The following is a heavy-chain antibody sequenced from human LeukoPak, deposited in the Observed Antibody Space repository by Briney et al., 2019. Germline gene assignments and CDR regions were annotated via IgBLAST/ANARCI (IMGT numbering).Heavy chain of an antibody. D-gene: IGHD3-16*01. Sequence: SETLSLTCTVSGGSISSGGYYWSWIRQHPGKGLEWIGYIYYSGSTYYNPSLKSRVTISIDTSKKQFSLKLTSVTAADTAVYFCARDDAGELYDYVPYGMDVWGQGTTVTVSS. J-gene: IGHJ6*02. CDR3: ARDDAGELYDYVPYGMDV. CDR2: IYYSGST. V-gene: IGHV4-31*03. CDR1: GGSISSGGYY.